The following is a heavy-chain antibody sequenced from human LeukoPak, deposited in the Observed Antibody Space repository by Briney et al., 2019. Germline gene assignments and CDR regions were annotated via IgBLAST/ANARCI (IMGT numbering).Heavy chain of an antibody. Sequence: GGSLRLSCAASGFTFSSYAMSWVRQAPGKGLEWVSAISGSGGSTYYADSVKGRFTISRDNSKNTLYLQMNSLRAEDTAVYYCAKDSSGWYDGGYYFDYWGQGTLVTVSS. D-gene: IGHD6-19*01. J-gene: IGHJ4*02. CDR1: GFTFSSYA. V-gene: IGHV3-23*01. CDR3: AKDSSGWYDGGYYFDY. CDR2: ISGSGGST.